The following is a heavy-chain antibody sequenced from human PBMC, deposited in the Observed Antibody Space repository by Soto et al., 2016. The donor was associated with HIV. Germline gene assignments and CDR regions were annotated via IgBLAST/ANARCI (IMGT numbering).Heavy chain of an antibody. J-gene: IGHJ6*02. D-gene: IGHD3-9*01. CDR2: ITPMFGTA. CDR3: AREIWDDYDILTGSGYYYGLDV. Sequence: QVQLVQSGAEVKKPGSSVKVSCKASGGTFSRYTISWVRQAPGQGLEWMGGITPMFGTANYGQKFQGRVTITADESTNTAYTDLSSLRSEDTAVYFCAREIWDDYDILTGSGYYYGLDVWGQGTTVTVSS. CDR1: GGTFSRYT. V-gene: IGHV1-69*13.